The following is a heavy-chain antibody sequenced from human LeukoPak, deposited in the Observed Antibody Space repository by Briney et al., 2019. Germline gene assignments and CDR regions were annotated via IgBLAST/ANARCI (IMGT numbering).Heavy chain of an antibody. Sequence: PGGTLRLSCAASGFTFSDYYMSWIRQAPGKGLEWVSYISSSSSTIYYADSVKGRFTISRDNAKNSLYLQMNSLRVEDTAVYYCARDRIEQQRTLGRSSNYYYYYYMDVWGKGTTVTVSS. J-gene: IGHJ6*03. V-gene: IGHV3-11*04. CDR3: ARDRIEQQRTLGRSSNYYYYYYMDV. D-gene: IGHD6-13*01. CDR1: GFTFSDYY. CDR2: ISSSSSTI.